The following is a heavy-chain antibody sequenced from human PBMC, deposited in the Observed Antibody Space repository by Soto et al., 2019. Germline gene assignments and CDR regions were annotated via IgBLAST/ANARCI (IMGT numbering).Heavy chain of an antibody. CDR3: ARHLYDYIWDRSERFDY. D-gene: IGHD3-16*01. J-gene: IGHJ4*02. CDR1: GYTFTSYG. Sequence: ASVKVSCKASGYTFTSYGISWVRQAPGQGLEWMGWISAYNGNTNYAQKLQGRVTMTTDTSTSTAYMELRSLRSDDTAVYYCARHLYDYIWDRSERFDYWGQGTLVTVSS. CDR2: ISAYNGNT. V-gene: IGHV1-18*01.